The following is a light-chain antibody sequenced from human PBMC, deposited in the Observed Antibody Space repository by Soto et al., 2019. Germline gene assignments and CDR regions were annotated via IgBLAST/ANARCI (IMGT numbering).Light chain of an antibody. J-gene: IGKJ5*01. CDR1: QSVRGN. V-gene: IGKV3-15*01. CDR3: QQYGGSPIT. CDR2: GAS. Sequence: EIVMTQSPSTLSVSTCERATLSFMASQSVRGNLAWYQQKPGQAPRLLFYGASTGATGLPARFSGSGSGTDFTLTISRLEPEDFALYYCQQYGGSPITFGLGTLLEIK.